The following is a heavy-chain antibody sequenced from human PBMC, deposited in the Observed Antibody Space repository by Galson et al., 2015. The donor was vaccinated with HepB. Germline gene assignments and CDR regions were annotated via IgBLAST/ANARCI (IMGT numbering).Heavy chain of an antibody. CDR2: FDPEDGET. V-gene: IGHV1-24*01. CDR3: ATEAFLYCTNGVCYGGGIDY. CDR1: GSTLTELS. Sequence: SVTVSCKVSGSTLTELSMHWVRQAPGKGLEWMGGFDPEDGETIYAQKFQGRVTMTEDTSTDTAYMELSSLRSEDTAVYYCATEAFLYCTNGVCYGGGIDYWGQGTLVTVSS. D-gene: IGHD2-8*01. J-gene: IGHJ4*02.